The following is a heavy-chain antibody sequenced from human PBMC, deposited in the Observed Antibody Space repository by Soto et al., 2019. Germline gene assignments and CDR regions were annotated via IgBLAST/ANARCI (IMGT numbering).Heavy chain of an antibody. CDR3: AKAATVTTNYLDY. V-gene: IGHV3-23*01. D-gene: IGHD4-17*01. J-gene: IGHJ4*02. CDR1: GFTFSSYA. CDR2: ISGSGGST. Sequence: LSLTCAASGFTFSSYAMSWVRQTPGKGLEWVSAISGSGGSTYYADSVKGRFTISRDNSKNTLYLQMNSLRAEDTAVYYCAKAATVTTNYLDYWGQGTLVTVSS.